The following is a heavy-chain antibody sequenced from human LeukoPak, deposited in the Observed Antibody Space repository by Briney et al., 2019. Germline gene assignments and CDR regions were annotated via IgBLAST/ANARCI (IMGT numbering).Heavy chain of an antibody. CDR2: ISYDGSNK. CDR3: ARDRYSGSSRYYFDY. CDR1: GFTFSSYA. D-gene: IGHD1-26*01. Sequence: GGSLRLSCAASGFTFSSYAMHWVRQAPGKGLEWVAVISYDGSNKYYADSVKGRFTTSRDNSKNTLYLQMNSLRAEDTAVYYCARDRYSGSSRYYFDYWGQGTLVTVSS. J-gene: IGHJ4*02. V-gene: IGHV3-30-3*01.